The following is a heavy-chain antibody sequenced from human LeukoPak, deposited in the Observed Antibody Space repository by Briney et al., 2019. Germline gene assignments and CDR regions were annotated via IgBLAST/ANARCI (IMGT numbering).Heavy chain of an antibody. Sequence: GGSLRLSCAASGFTFNNYAMRWVRQAPAKGLEWVSTISGSGGSTYYADSVKGRFTISRDNSRTTLYRQMNSLRAEDTAVYYCAKDRAAPATPYNWFDPWGQGTLVTVSS. D-gene: IGHD6-13*01. J-gene: IGHJ5*02. CDR1: GFTFNNYA. V-gene: IGHV3-23*01. CDR2: ISGSGGST. CDR3: AKDRAAPATPYNWFDP.